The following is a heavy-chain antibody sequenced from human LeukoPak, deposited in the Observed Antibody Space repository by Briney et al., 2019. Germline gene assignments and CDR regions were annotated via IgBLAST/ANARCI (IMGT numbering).Heavy chain of an antibody. CDR3: ARAGAAAGRNYYYYYGMDV. CDR1: GYTFTSYG. D-gene: IGHD6-13*01. J-gene: IGHJ6*02. CDR2: ISAYNGST. Sequence: ASVKVSCKASGYTFTSYGISWVRQAPGQGLEWMGWISAYNGSTNYAQKLQGRVTMTTDTSTSTAYMELRSLRSDDTAVYYCARAGAAAGRNYYYYYGMDVWGQGTTVTVSS. V-gene: IGHV1-18*01.